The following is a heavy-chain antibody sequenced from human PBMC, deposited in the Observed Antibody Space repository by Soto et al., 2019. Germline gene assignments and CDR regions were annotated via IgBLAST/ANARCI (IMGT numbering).Heavy chain of an antibody. CDR1: GGTFSSYA. J-gene: IGHJ4*02. CDR3: ARGQSGYYYDGSGYYYGFDY. V-gene: IGHV1-69*01. D-gene: IGHD3-22*01. Sequence: QVQLVQSGAEVKKPGSSVKVSCKASGGTFSSYAISWVRQAPGQGLEWMGGIIPIFGTANYAQKFQGRVTITADESTSKAYMELSSLRSEDTAVYYCARGQSGYYYDGSGYYYGFDYWGQGTLVTVSS. CDR2: IIPIFGTA.